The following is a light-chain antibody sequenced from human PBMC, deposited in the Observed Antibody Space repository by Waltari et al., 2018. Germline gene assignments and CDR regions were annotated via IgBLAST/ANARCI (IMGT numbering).Light chain of an antibody. V-gene: IGKV4-1*01. CDR2: WAS. J-gene: IGKJ4*01. CDR3: QQYYSTPLLT. Sequence: DIVMTQSPDSLAVSLGERATINCKSSQSVLYSSNNKNYLAWYPQKPGKPPKLLIYWASTRESGVPDRFSGSGSGTDFTLTISSLQAEDVAVYYCQQYYSTPLLTFGGGTKVEIK. CDR1: QSVLYSSNNKNY.